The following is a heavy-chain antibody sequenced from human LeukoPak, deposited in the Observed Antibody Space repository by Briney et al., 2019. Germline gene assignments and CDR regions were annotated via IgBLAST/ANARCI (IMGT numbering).Heavy chain of an antibody. J-gene: IGHJ4*02. CDR1: SGSFSSTIYY. CDR2: IYNSGST. CDR3: AMGGNYGIDY. Sequence: SETLSLTCNVSSGSFSSTIYYWGWIRQPPGTGGEWIGSIYNSGSTYYNPALKSRVTMSVDTSKNQFSLKLTSVTAADTAVYYCAMGGNYGIDYWGQGTLITVSP. D-gene: IGHD1-26*01. V-gene: IGHV4-39*01.